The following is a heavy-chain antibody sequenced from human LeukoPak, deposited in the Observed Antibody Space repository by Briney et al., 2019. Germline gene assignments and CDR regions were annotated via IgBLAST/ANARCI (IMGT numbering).Heavy chain of an antibody. D-gene: IGHD1-26*01. CDR2: IYYSGST. CDR1: GGSISSGGYY. Sequence: SETLSLTCTVSGGSISSGGYYWSWIRQHPGKGLEWIGYIYYSGSTYYNPSLKSRVTISVDTFKNQFSLKLSSVTAADTAVYYCARSITPGGTAFDYWGQGTLVTVSS. CDR3: ARSITPGGTAFDY. J-gene: IGHJ4*02. V-gene: IGHV4-31*03.